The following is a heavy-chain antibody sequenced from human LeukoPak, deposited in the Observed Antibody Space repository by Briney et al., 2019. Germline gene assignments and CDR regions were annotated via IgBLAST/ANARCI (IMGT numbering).Heavy chain of an antibody. CDR3: ARGPSSGQYVSPLDY. J-gene: IGHJ4*02. V-gene: IGHV4-59*01. CDR2: LYYSGTA. CDR1: GDSISSFS. D-gene: IGHD6-25*01. Sequence: SETLSLTCTVSGDSISSFSWSWIRQSPGKRLEWIGYLYYSGTANYNPSLRNRVTISSDTSKNQFSLKLSSLTAADTAMYYCARGPSSGQYVSPLDYWGQGTLVTVSS.